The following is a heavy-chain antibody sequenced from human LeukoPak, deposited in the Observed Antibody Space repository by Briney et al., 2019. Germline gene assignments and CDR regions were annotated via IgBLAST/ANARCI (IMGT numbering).Heavy chain of an antibody. Sequence: SETLSLTCAVYGGSFSGYYWSWIRQPPGKGLEWIGEINHSGSTNYNPSLESRVTISVDTSKNQFSLKLSSVTAADTAVYYCARGPHVLMVYAPVDYWGQGTLVTVSS. J-gene: IGHJ4*02. CDR1: GGSFSGYY. V-gene: IGHV4-34*01. CDR2: INHSGST. D-gene: IGHD2-8*01. CDR3: ARGPHVLMVYAPVDY.